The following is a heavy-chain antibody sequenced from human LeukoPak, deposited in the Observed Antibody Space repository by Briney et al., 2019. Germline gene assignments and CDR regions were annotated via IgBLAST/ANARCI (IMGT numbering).Heavy chain of an antibody. D-gene: IGHD2-21*02. CDR1: GFTFSAFA. V-gene: IGHV3-23*01. CDR3: AKGKQTAFLDWFDP. J-gene: IGHJ5*02. Sequence: GGSLRLSCAASGFTFSAFAMSWVRQAPGKGLQWVSAISATGGTTYYADSVKGRFTSSRDNSKNVLYLQLSSLRAEDTAICYCAKGKQTAFLDWFDPWGQGTLVTVSS. CDR2: ISATGGTT.